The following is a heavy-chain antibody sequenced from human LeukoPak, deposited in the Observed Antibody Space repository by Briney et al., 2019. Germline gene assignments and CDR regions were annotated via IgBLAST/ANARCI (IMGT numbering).Heavy chain of an antibody. J-gene: IGHJ4*02. CDR3: ARDLVRGIDY. CDR2: INHSGST. Sequence: PSETLSLTCAVYGGSFSGYYWSWIRQPPGKGLEWIGEINHSGSTNYNPSLKSRVTISVDTSKNQFSLKLSSATAADTAVYYCARDLVRGIDYWGQGTLVTVSS. CDR1: GGSFSGYY. D-gene: IGHD3-10*01. V-gene: IGHV4-34*01.